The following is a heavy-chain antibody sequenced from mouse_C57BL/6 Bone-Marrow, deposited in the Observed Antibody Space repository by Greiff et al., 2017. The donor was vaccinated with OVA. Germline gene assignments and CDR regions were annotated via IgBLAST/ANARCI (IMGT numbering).Heavy chain of an antibody. CDR1: GYTFTDYN. J-gene: IGHJ3*01. Sequence: VQLQQSGPELVKPGASVKIPCKASGYTFTDYNMDWVKQSHGKSLEWIGDINPNNGGTIYNQKFKGKATLTVDKSSSTAYMELRSLTSEDTAVYYCAFYYDYDSPWFAYWGQGTLVTVSA. CDR3: AFYYDYDSPWFAY. D-gene: IGHD2-4*01. V-gene: IGHV1-18*01. CDR2: INPNNGGT.